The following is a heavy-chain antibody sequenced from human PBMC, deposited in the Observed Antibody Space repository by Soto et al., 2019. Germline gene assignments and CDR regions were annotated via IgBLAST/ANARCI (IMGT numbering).Heavy chain of an antibody. D-gene: IGHD1-1*01. V-gene: IGHV4-34*01. CDR3: ARGPLEPNPNNWFDP. CDR1: GGSFSGYY. CDR2: INHSGST. J-gene: IGHJ5*02. Sequence: PSETLSLTCAVYGGSFSGYYWSWIRQPPGKGLEWIGEINHSGSTNYNPSLKSRVTISVDTSKNQFSLKLSSVTAADTAVYYCARGPLEPNPNNWFDPWGQGTLVTVSS.